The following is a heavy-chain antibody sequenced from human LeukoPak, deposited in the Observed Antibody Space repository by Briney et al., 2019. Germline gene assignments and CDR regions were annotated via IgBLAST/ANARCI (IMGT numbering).Heavy chain of an antibody. CDR3: ASVEVSGYFDY. D-gene: IGHD3-10*01. CDR1: GFTFSSYA. Sequence: GGSLRLSCAASGFTFSSYAMHWVRQAPGKGLEWVAVISYDGSNKYYADSVKGRFTISRDNSKNTLYLQMNSLRAEDTAVYYCASVEVSGYFDYWGQGTLVTASS. CDR2: ISYDGSNK. V-gene: IGHV3-30*04. J-gene: IGHJ4*02.